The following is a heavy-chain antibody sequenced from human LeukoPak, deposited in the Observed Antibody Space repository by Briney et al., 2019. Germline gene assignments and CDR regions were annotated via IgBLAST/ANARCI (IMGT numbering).Heavy chain of an antibody. Sequence: GALRLSCAASGFTFSSYGMSWVRQAPGKGLEWVSAITGSGGTTYYADSVKGRFTISRDNSKNTLYMQMNSLRAEDTAVYYCARGPSGYHNTGGQGTLVTVSS. CDR1: GFTFSSYG. V-gene: IGHV3-23*01. J-gene: IGHJ4*02. CDR3: ARGPSGYHNT. D-gene: IGHD5-12*01. CDR2: ITGSGGTT.